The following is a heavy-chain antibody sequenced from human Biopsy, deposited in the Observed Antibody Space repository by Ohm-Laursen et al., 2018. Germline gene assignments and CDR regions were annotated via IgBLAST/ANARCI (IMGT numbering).Heavy chain of an antibody. CDR3: ARLTGDPSY. CDR1: GGSISSDY. Sequence: SETLSLTCTVSGGSISSDYWSWIRQSPRKGLEWIGFIYYTGHTNYNPSLKSRATISVDTSKNQFSLEVISVTAADTAVYYCARLTGDPSYWGQGILVTVSS. CDR2: IYYTGHT. J-gene: IGHJ4*02. V-gene: IGHV4-59*01. D-gene: IGHD7-27*01.